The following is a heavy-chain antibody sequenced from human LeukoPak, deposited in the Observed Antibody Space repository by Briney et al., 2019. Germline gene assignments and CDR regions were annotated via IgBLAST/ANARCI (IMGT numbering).Heavy chain of an antibody. Sequence: GASVNVSFEASGGTFSSYAISWVRQAPGQGLEWMGGIIPIFGTANYAQKFQGRVTITADESTSTAYMELSSLRSEDTAVYYCAREGGNGMDVWGQGTTVTVSS. D-gene: IGHD3-16*01. CDR3: AREGGNGMDV. J-gene: IGHJ6*02. V-gene: IGHV1-69*13. CDR2: IIPIFGTA. CDR1: GGTFSSYA.